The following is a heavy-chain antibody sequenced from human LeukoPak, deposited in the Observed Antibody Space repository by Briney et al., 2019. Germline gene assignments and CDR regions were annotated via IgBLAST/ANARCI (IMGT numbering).Heavy chain of an antibody. CDR2: IYYSGST. V-gene: IGHV4-39*07. CDR1: GASISSSGYH. D-gene: IGHD6-13*01. J-gene: IGHJ4*02. Sequence: SETLSLTCTVSGASISSSGYHWGWIRQPPGKGLEWIGSIYYSGSTYYNPSLKSRVTISVDTSKNQFSLKLSSVTAADTAVYYCARKGEYSSSWYVGFVNPKFDYWGQGTLVTVSS. CDR3: ARKGEYSSSWYVGFVNPKFDY.